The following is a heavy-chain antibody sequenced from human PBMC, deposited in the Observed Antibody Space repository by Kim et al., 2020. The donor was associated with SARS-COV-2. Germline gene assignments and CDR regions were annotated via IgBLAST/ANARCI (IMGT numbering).Heavy chain of an antibody. Sequence: SETLSLTCTVSGGSISSYYWSWIRQPPGKGLEWIGYIYYSGSTNYNPSLKSRVTISVDTSKNQFSLKLSSVTAADTAVYYCARGYCSSTSCYTGGVWYFDLWGRGTLVTVSS. CDR2: IYYSGST. V-gene: IGHV4-59*13. CDR1: GGSISSYY. CDR3: ARGYCSSTSCYTGGVWYFDL. J-gene: IGHJ2*01. D-gene: IGHD2-2*02.